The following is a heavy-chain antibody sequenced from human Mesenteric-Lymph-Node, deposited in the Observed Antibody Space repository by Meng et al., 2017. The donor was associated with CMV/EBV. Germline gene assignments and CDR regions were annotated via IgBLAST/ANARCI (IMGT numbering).Heavy chain of an antibody. CDR3: ARGDFWSGYFDY. Sequence: SETLSLTCTVSGYSISSGYYWGWIRQSPGKGMEWIGNIFESGTTYYAPSLKSRVTISVDTSKNQFSLKLRSVTAADTAVYYCARGDFWSGYFDYWGQGTLVTVSS. CDR2: IFESGTT. J-gene: IGHJ4*02. CDR1: GYSISSGYY. D-gene: IGHD3-3*01. V-gene: IGHV4-38-2*02.